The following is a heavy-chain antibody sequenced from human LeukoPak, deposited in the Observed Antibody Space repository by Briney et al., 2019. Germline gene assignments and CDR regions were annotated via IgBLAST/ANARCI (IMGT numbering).Heavy chain of an antibody. Sequence: GGSLRLSCTASGFTFSDYFMDWVRQAPGKGLEWVGRIRKKSHSYTTEYAASVKGRFTISRDDSENLLYLQMTSLKTDDTAVYYCTRVAEWTLDFWGRGTVVTISS. CDR2: IRKKSHSYTT. CDR3: TRVAEWTLDF. J-gene: IGHJ2*01. D-gene: IGHD3-3*01. CDR1: GFTFSDYF. V-gene: IGHV3-72*01.